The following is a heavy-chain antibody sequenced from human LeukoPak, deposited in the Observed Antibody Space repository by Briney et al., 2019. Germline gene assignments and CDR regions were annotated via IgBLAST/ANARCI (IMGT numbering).Heavy chain of an antibody. CDR1: GFTFSSYG. J-gene: IGHJ4*02. CDR3: ARAYCSSTSCFLFDY. CDR2: IWYDGSNK. Sequence: GGSLRLSCAASGFTFSSYGMHWVRQAPGKGLEWVAVIWYDGSNKYYADSVKGRFTISRDNSKNTLYLQMNRLRAEDTAVYYCARAYCSSTSCFLFDYWGQGTLVTVSS. V-gene: IGHV3-33*01. D-gene: IGHD2-2*01.